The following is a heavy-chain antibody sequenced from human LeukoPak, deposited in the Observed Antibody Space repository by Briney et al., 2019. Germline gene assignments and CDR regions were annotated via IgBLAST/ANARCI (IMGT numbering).Heavy chain of an antibody. CDR3: AKGGLRVTDY. Sequence: QPGGSLRLSCAASGCIFSNYWMYGGRQAPGKGVVWVSRVNNDGTSTTYADSVQGRFTISRDNPTTTLYLQRNSLRAEDTAVYYCAKGGLRVTDYWGQGTLVTVSS. D-gene: IGHD5/OR15-5a*01. J-gene: IGHJ4*02. CDR2: VNNDGTST. V-gene: IGHV3-74*03. CDR1: GCIFSNYW.